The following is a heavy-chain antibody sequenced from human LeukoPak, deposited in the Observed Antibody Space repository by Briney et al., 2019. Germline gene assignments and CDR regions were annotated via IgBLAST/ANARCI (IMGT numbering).Heavy chain of an antibody. CDR2: IYYSGST. V-gene: IGHV4-39*07. Sequence: SETLSLTCTVSGGSISSSSYYWGWIRQPPGKGLEWIGSIYYSGSTYYNPSLKSRVTISVDTSKNQFSLKLSSVTAADTAVYYCAIYYYDSSGYYYPPFDYWGQGTLVTVSS. CDR3: AIYYYDSSGYYYPPFDY. D-gene: IGHD3-22*01. J-gene: IGHJ4*02. CDR1: GGSISSSSYY.